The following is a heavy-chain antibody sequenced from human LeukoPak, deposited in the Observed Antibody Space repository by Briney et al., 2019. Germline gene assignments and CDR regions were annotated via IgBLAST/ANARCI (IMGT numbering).Heavy chain of an antibody. CDR1: GFTFNSYA. J-gene: IGHJ4*02. CDR2: ISYDGSNK. V-gene: IGHV3-30-3*02. D-gene: IGHD4-23*01. Sequence: GGSLRLSCAASGFTFNSYAMHWVRQAPGKGLEWVAVISYDGSNKYYADSVKGRFTISRDNSKNTLYLQMNSLRAEDTAVYYCAKFAGPEGGNGLMGDYWGQGTLVTVSS. CDR3: AKFAGPEGGNGLMGDY.